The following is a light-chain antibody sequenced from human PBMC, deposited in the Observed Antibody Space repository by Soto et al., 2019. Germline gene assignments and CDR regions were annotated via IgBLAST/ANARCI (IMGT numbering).Light chain of an antibody. CDR1: QSIRRN. CDR2: GAS. J-gene: IGKJ2*01. V-gene: IGKV3-15*01. CDR3: HPYNSLHT. Sequence: EIVMTQSPATLSVSPGERATLSCRASQSIRRNLAWYQQKPGQAPRLLIYGASTRATGVPARFSGTGSGTEFTLTLSSLQSEDLAVYYCHPYNSLHTFGQGTKLEIK.